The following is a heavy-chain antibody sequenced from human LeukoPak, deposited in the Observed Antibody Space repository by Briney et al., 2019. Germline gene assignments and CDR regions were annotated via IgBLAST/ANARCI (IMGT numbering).Heavy chain of an antibody. V-gene: IGHV4-38-2*02. J-gene: IGHJ4*02. D-gene: IGHD3-22*01. CDR3: AREGDYDSSGYYFYY. CDR1: GYSISSGYY. Sequence: KPSETLSLTCSVSGYSISSGYYWGWIRQPPGKGLEWIGSISHSGSTYYNPSLKNRVTISVDTSKNQFSLKLSSVTAADTALYYCAREGDYDSSGYYFYYWGQGTLVTVSS. CDR2: ISHSGST.